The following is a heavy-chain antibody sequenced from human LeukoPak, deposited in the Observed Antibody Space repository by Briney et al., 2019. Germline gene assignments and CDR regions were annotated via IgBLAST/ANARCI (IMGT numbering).Heavy chain of an antibody. CDR3: ARARIAARLRPLDY. CDR1: GGSFSGYY. J-gene: IGHJ4*02. V-gene: IGHV4-34*01. CDR2: INHSGST. D-gene: IGHD6-6*01. Sequence: SETLSLTCAVYGGSFSGYYWSWIRQPPGKGLECIGEINHSGSTNYNPSLKSRVTISVDTSKNQFSLKLSSVTAADTAVYYCARARIAARLRPLDYWGQGTLVTVSS.